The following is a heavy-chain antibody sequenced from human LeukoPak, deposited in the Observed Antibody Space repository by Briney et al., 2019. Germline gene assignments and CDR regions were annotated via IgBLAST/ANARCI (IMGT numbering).Heavy chain of an antibody. Sequence: GGSLRLSCAASGFTFGDYAMRWARQAPGKGLEWVSAISGVSGSTTIYAASVKGRFTVSRDNSKSRLFLQMNSLRAEDTAVYYCAKNFGSGRGVPYGMDVWGQGTTVTVAS. J-gene: IGHJ6*02. CDR1: GFTFGDYA. D-gene: IGHD3-10*01. V-gene: IGHV3-23*01. CDR3: AKNFGSGRGVPYGMDV. CDR2: ISGVSGSTT.